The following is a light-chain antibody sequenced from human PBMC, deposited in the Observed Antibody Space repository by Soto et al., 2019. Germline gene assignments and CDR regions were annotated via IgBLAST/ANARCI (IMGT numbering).Light chain of an antibody. V-gene: IGKV1-9*01. Sequence: IQLTQSPSSLSASVGDRVTITCRASQGISSYLAWYQQKPGKAPKLLIYAASTLQSGVPSRFSRSGSWTDFPLTSSRPQPEDFATYYCQQLNSYPLTFGGGTKVEIK. J-gene: IGKJ4*01. CDR3: QQLNSYPLT. CDR1: QGISSY. CDR2: AAS.